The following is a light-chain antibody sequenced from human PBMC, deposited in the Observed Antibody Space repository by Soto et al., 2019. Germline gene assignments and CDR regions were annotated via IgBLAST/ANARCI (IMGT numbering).Light chain of an antibody. Sequence: IVLTQSPGTLSLSPGETVTLSCRASQSVTSSNLAWYQQKPGQAPRLLVYGASYRATGIADRFSGSGSGAYFSLTISSLESEDLAVDYCQHYGASHYMFGQGTKLGIK. CDR2: GAS. CDR1: QSVTSSN. J-gene: IGKJ2*01. V-gene: IGKV3-20*01. CDR3: QHYGASHYM.